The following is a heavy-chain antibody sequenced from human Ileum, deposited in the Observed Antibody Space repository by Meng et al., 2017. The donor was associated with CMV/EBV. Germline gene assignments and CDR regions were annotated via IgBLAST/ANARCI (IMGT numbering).Heavy chain of an antibody. V-gene: IGHV3-30*02. D-gene: IGHD1-26*01. J-gene: IGHJ4*02. CDR2: LRSDGSNQ. CDR3: ARDGSYNFDY. CDR1: GFTFSDYG. Sequence: GESLRLSCGASGFTFSDYGMHWVRQAPGKGLEWVAFLRSDGSNQYYADSVKGRFTISRDNSKNTLYLQMNSLRAEDTAVYYCARDGSYNFDYWGQGTLVTVSS.